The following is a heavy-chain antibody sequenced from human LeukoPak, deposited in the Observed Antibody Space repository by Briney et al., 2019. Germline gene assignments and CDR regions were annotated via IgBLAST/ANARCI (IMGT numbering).Heavy chain of an antibody. V-gene: IGHV4-59*01. CDR2: IYYNGST. J-gene: IGHJ4*02. Sequence: SETLSLSCTVSDGSISNYCWSCIRQPPGKGLEWIGYIYYNGSTNYNPSLKNRVTISVDTSKNHFSLNLSSVTAADTAVYYCARGQTLRRLDYWGQGTLVTVSS. CDR3: ARGQTLRRLDY. CDR1: DGSISNYC. D-gene: IGHD5-12*01.